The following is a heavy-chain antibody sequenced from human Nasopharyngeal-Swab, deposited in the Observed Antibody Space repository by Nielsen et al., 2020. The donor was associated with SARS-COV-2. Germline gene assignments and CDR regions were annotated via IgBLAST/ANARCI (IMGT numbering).Heavy chain of an antibody. J-gene: IGHJ4*02. D-gene: IGHD6-13*01. Sequence: SETLSLTCTVSGDSIAYSTFYWGWIRQPPGQGLEWIWNIYYNGNTYQNPSLQSRLTISVDKSKNQFSLQLSSVTAADTAVYYCVRSSSWYYFDYWAQGTQVTVSS. CDR3: VRSSSWYYFDY. CDR2: IYYNGNT. CDR1: GDSIAYSTFY. V-gene: IGHV4-39*01.